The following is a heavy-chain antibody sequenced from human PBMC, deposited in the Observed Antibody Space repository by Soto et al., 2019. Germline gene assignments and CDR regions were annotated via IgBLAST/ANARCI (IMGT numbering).Heavy chain of an antibody. D-gene: IGHD2-8*01. CDR3: ARERGGCMWFEP. CDR1: ACTYSSYG. Sequence: LRLPCAASACTYSSYGMHWVSQAPGKGLQWAAGISYDGSNKYYADSVKGRFTISRDNSKNTLYLQMNSLRAEDTAVYYCARERGGCMWFEPWGQGTLVTVCS. CDR2: ISYDGSNK. J-gene: IGHJ5*02. V-gene: IGHV3-30*03.